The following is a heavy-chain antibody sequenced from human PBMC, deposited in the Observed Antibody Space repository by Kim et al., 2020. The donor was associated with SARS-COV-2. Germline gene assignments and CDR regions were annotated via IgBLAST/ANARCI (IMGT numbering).Heavy chain of an antibody. J-gene: IGHJ6*03. CDR2: ISNSGSNT. V-gene: IGHV3-48*03. Sequence: GGSLRLSCAASEFTFSNYEMSWVRQAPGKGLEWLSYISNSGSNTYYADVVRGRFTISRDKPKKSLYLQMSSLRGDDTAVYSCARKLNRHYYYMDLLDKGTPGIVS. CDR1: EFTFSNYE. CDR3: ARKLNRHYYYMDL.